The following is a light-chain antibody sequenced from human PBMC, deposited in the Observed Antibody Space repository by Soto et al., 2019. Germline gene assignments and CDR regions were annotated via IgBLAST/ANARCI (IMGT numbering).Light chain of an antibody. Sequence: DIQMTQSPASLSASVGDRVTISCRASQSIGRNLNWYQQKPGKAPKLLIFTSSSLQSGVPSRFSGSGSGTDFIFTISNLQPEDVAAYFCQQSYSTPPTFGQGTKVDIK. V-gene: IGKV1-39*01. J-gene: IGKJ1*01. CDR1: QSIGRN. CDR3: QQSYSTPPT. CDR2: TSS.